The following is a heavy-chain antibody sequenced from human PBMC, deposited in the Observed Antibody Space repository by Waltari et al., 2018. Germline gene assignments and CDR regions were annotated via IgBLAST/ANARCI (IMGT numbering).Heavy chain of an antibody. CDR2: IYFTGST. D-gene: IGHD6-13*01. CDR1: GTSVTTTYYF. V-gene: IGHV4-39*01. J-gene: IGHJ4*02. Sequence: QLHLQLSGPGLVKPSEPLSLTCAVSGTSVTTTYYFWGWIRQPPGKGLEWIGRIYFTGSTDYNPSLKSRVTISIDTSTNQFSLNLRSVTAADTAVYYCARGIWQQLAHFDSWGQGTLVTVSS. CDR3: ARGIWQQLAHFDS.